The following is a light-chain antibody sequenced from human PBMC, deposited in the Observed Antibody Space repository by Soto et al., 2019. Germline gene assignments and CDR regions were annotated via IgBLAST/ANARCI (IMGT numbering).Light chain of an antibody. V-gene: IGKV1-33*01. Sequence: DIQMTQSPSSLSASIGDRVTITCQASQDISFYLNWYQQKPGKAPQLLIYDASNFETGVPSRFSGSRSGTDFTFTISSLHPEDIATYYCQQYDNLPWTFGQGTNVEIK. CDR2: DAS. J-gene: IGKJ1*01. CDR3: QQYDNLPWT. CDR1: QDISFY.